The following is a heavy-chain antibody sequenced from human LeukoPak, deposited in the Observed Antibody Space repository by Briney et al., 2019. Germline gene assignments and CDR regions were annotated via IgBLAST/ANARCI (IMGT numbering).Heavy chain of an antibody. CDR1: GFTFSSYS. CDR2: ISSSSSTI. J-gene: IGHJ6*03. D-gene: IGHD1-26*01. Sequence: GGSLRLSCAASGFTFSSYSMNWVRQAPGKGLEWVSYISSSSSTIYYADSVKGRFTISRDNAKNSLYLQMNSLRAEDTAVYYCAGDQWVGASGFDYYYMDVWGKGTTVTVSS. V-gene: IGHV3-48*01. CDR3: AGDQWVGASGFDYYYMDV.